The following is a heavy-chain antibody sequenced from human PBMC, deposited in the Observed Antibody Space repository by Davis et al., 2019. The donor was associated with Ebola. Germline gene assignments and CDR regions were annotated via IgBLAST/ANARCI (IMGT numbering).Heavy chain of an antibody. CDR1: GYTFTSYY. CDR2: INPSGGST. Sequence: AASVKVSCKASGYTFTSYYIHWVRQAPGQGLEWMGMINPSGGSTSYAQKFQVRVTMTRDTSTSTLYMELIRLRSEDTAVYYCVRNLYYYDGSGYGFDNWGQGTLVTVSS. J-gene: IGHJ4*02. V-gene: IGHV1-46*03. CDR3: VRNLYYYDGSGYGFDN. D-gene: IGHD3-22*01.